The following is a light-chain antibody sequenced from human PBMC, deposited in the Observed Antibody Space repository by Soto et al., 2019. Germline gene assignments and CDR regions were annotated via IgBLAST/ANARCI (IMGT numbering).Light chain of an antibody. V-gene: IGKV1-39*01. CDR2: AAS. J-gene: IGKJ1*01. Sequence: DIQMTQSPSCLSTSVVDRFTISCLASQSISSFLNWFQQKPGKAPKLLIYAASSLQSGVPSRFSGSGSGTNFTLTIDSLQPEDFATYYCQQSYSIWWTFGQGTKVDIK. CDR3: QQSYSIWWT. CDR1: QSISSF.